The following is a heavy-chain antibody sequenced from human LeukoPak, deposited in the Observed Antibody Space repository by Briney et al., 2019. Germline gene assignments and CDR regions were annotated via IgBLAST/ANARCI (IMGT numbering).Heavy chain of an antibody. D-gene: IGHD2-2*02. Sequence: ASVKVSCKASGYTFTSYAMNWVRQAPGQGLEWMGGIIPIFGTANYAQKFQGRVTITADESTSTAYMELSSLRSEDTAVCYCARARGYCSSTSCYTGAFDIWGQGTMVTVSS. J-gene: IGHJ3*02. V-gene: IGHV1-69*13. CDR3: ARARGYCSSTSCYTGAFDI. CDR1: GYTFTSYA. CDR2: IIPIFGTA.